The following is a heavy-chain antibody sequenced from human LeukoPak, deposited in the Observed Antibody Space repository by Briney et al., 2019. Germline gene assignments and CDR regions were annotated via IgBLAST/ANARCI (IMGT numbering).Heavy chain of an antibody. CDR3: ARGGASRPDY. V-gene: IGHV3-48*02. CDR2: ISSSSSTI. Sequence: PGGSLRLSCAASGFTFSSYGMDWVRQAPGKGLEWVSYISSSSSTISYADSVKGRFTISRDNAKNSLYLQMNSLRDEDTAVYYCARGGASRPDYWGQGTLVTGSS. D-gene: IGHD6-6*01. CDR1: GFTFSSYG. J-gene: IGHJ4*01.